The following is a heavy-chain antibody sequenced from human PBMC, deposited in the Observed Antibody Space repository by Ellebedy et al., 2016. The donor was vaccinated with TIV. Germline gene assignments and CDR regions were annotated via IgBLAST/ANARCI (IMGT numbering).Heavy chain of an antibody. J-gene: IGHJ4*02. Sequence: PGGSLRLSCKASGIIFTNAWMSWVRQAPGKGLEWVGRIKNERDGGTTDYIAPVKDRFIISRDDSKETVYLQMNSLRTEDTGMYYCTTDIYAGGTGYWGQGTLVTVSS. D-gene: IGHD6-13*01. CDR3: TTDIYAGGTGY. CDR2: IKNERDGGTT. CDR1: GIIFTNAW. V-gene: IGHV3-15*01.